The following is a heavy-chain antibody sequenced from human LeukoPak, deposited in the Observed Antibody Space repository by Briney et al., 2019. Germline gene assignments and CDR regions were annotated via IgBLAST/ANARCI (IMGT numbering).Heavy chain of an antibody. CDR3: AILGGDYLANFRDDY. CDR2: INHSGST. J-gene: IGHJ4*02. V-gene: IGHV4-34*01. CDR1: GGSFSGYY. Sequence: SETLSLTCAVSGGSFSGYYWSWIRQPPGKGLEWIGEINHSGSTNYNPSLKSRVTISVDTSKNQFSLKLSSVTAADTAVYYCAILGGDYLANFRDDYWGQGTLVTVSS. D-gene: IGHD4-17*01.